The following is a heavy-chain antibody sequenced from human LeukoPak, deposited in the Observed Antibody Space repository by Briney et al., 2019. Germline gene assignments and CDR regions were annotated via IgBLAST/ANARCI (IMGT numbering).Heavy chain of an antibody. D-gene: IGHD2-2*03. Sequence: ASVKVSCKASGGTFSSYAISWVRQAPGQGLEWMGGIIPIFGTANYAQKFQGRVTITADESTSTAYMELSSLRSEDTAVYYCARVDIVVVPAPNLQYYMDVWGKGTTVTVSS. J-gene: IGHJ6*03. CDR1: GGTFSSYA. CDR2: IIPIFGTA. CDR3: ARVDIVVVPAPNLQYYMDV. V-gene: IGHV1-69*01.